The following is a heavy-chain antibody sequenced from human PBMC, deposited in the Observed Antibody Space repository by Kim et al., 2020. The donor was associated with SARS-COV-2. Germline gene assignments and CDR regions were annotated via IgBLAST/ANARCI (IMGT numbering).Heavy chain of an antibody. J-gene: IGHJ4*02. D-gene: IGHD3-10*01. CDR2: IRSKAYGGTT. V-gene: IGHV3-49*03. CDR3: THGEGLLWSPWGIWDY. Sequence: GGSLRLSCTASGFTFGDYAMSWFRQAPGKGLEWVGFIRSKAYGGTTEYAASVKGRFTISRDDSKSIAYLQMNSLKTEDTAVYYCTHGEGLLWSPWGIWDYWGQGTLVTVSS. CDR1: GFTFGDYA.